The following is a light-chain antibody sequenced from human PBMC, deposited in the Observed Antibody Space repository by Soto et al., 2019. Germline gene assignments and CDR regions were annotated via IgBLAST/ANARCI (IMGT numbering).Light chain of an antibody. CDR1: SSNIGAGYD. J-gene: IGLJ2*01. CDR2: GNS. V-gene: IGLV1-40*01. CDR3: QSYDSSLSVVV. Sequence: QSVLTQPPSVSGAPGQRGTISCTGSSSNIGAGYDVHWYQQLPGTAPKLLIYGNSNRPSGVPDRFSGSKSGTSASPAITGLHAEDESDYDCQSYDSSLSVVVFGGGTKLTVL.